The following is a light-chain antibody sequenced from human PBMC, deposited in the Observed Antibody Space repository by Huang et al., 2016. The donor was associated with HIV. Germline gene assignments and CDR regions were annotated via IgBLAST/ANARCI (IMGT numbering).Light chain of an antibody. CDR3: QQHYSTPWT. CDR2: WAP. J-gene: IGKJ1*01. CDR1: QSLLYSANKKHVPMNF. Sequence: DIVMTQSPDSLAVPLGERATISCVSSQSLLYSANKKHVPMNFLAWYQKKPGQTPKLLIFWAPSRASGVPDRFSGSGSGTDFTLTISGLQAEDVAVYYCQQHYSTPWTFGQGTKVEIK. V-gene: IGKV4-1*01.